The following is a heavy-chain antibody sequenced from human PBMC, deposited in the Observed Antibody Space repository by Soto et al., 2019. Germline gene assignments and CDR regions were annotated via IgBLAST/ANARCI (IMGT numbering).Heavy chain of an antibody. CDR1: EGKFSNYV. CDR3: AKGYSSSLCSGGSCYSNYYYGMDV. V-gene: IGHV3-30*18. Sequence: VGSPSLCCASSEGKFSNYVMHWVRKDSGQGREWVACILYDGSNKYYADSVKGRFTISRDNSKNTLYLQMNSLRAEDTAVYYCAKGYSSSLCSGGSCYSNYYYGMDVWGQGTTVTFSS. J-gene: IGHJ6*02. CDR2: ILYDGSNK. D-gene: IGHD2-15*01.